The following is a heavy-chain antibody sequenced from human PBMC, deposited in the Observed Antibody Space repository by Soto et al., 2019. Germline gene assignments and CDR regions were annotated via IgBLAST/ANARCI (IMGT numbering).Heavy chain of an antibody. V-gene: IGHV3-30*04. J-gene: IGHJ4*02. CDR3: ARADFDWSFDY. CDR1: GFTFRSYA. Sequence: GGSLRLSCAASGFTFRSYAMHWVRQAPGKGLEWVAVISYDGSNKYYADSVKGRFTISRDNSKNTLYLQMNSLRAEDTAVYYCARADFDWSFDYWGQGTLVTVSS. CDR2: ISYDGSNK. D-gene: IGHD3-9*01.